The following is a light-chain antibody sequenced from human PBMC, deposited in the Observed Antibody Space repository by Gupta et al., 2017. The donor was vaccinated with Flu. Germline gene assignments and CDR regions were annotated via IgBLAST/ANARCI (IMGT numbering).Light chain of an antibody. CDR1: QSLLHSNGYNY. CDR3: MQALQTPYT. V-gene: IGKV2-28*01. J-gene: IGKJ2*01. CDR2: LGS. Sequence: ISCRSSQSLLHSNGYNYLDWYLQKPGQSPQLLIYLGSNRASGVPDRFSGSGSGTDFTLKISRVEDEDVGVYYCMQALQTPYTFGQGTKLEIK.